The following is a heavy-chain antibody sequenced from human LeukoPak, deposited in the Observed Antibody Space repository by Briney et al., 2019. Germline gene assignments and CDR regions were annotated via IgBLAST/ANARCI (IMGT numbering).Heavy chain of an antibody. D-gene: IGHD3-16*01. CDR2: ISWDGGST. V-gene: IGHV3-43D*04. J-gene: IGHJ4*02. Sequence: GGSLRLSCAASGFTFDDYAMHWVRQAPGKGLEWVSLISWDGGSTYYADSVKGRFTISRDNSKNSLYLQMNSLRAEDTALYYCAKRGGSGRGTYFDYWGQGTLVTVSS. CDR3: AKRGGSGRGTYFDY. CDR1: GFTFDDYA.